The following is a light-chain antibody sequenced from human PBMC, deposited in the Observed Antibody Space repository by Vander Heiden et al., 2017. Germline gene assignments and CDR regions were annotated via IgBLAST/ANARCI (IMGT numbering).Light chain of an antibody. V-gene: IGLV2-14*01. CDR3: SSYTSSSNHVV. CDR1: SIDVGGYNY. Sequence: QSALTQPASVSGSPGQSITISCTGTSIDVGGYNYVSWYQQHTGKAPKLLIYEVRKRHSGVANRFSGSKSGNTASLTIAGLQAEDEADYYCSSYTSSSNHVVFGGGTKLTVL. CDR2: EVR. J-gene: IGLJ2*01.